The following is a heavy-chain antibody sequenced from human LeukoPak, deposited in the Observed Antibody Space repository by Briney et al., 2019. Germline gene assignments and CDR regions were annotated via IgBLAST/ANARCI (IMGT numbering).Heavy chain of an antibody. Sequence: GGSPRLSCAASGFTVSSNYMSWVRQAPGKGLEWVSVLYSGGSTYYADSVKGRFTISRDNSKNTLYLQMDSLRAEDTAVYYCARVVRDYGSGTGLNYYYYMDVWGKGTTVTVSS. V-gene: IGHV3-53*01. J-gene: IGHJ6*03. CDR2: LYSGGST. CDR1: GFTVSSNY. CDR3: ARVVRDYGSGTGLNYYYYMDV. D-gene: IGHD3-10*01.